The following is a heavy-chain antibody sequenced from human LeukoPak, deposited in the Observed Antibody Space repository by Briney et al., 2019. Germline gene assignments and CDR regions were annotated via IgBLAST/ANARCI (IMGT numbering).Heavy chain of an antibody. CDR1: GFTFSSYG. J-gene: IGHJ6*03. Sequence: QSGGSLRLSCAASGFTFSSYGMTWVRQAPGKGLEWVSYISSSSSTIYYADSVKGRFTISRDKNSLYLRMNSLRVEDTAVYYCARNSLIAENYGYYYSSYMDVWGKGTTVTVSS. CDR2: ISSSSSTI. CDR3: ARNSLIAENYGYYYSSYMDV. V-gene: IGHV3-48*01. D-gene: IGHD2-21*01.